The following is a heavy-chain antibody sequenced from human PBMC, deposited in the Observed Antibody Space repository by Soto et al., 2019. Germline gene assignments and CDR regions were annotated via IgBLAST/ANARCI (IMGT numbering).Heavy chain of an antibody. Sequence: PGGSLRLSXAASGFTFSSYWMHWVRQAPGKGLVWVSRINSDGSSTSYADSVKGRFTISRDNAKNTLYLQMNSLRAEDTAVYYCARDPPFLIAALDYWGQGTLVTVSS. J-gene: IGHJ4*02. CDR3: ARDPPFLIAALDY. CDR2: INSDGSST. D-gene: IGHD6-13*01. CDR1: GFTFSSYW. V-gene: IGHV3-74*01.